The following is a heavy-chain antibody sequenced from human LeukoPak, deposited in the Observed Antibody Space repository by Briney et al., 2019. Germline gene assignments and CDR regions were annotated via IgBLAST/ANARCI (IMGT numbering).Heavy chain of an antibody. J-gene: IGHJ4*02. CDR3: ARHKDMSTTLTPSDY. Sequence: PSETLTLTCTVSGGSISSSNYYWGWIRQPPGKGLEWIGSMYYSGSTYYNPSLKSRVTISVDTSKNQFSLKLSSVTAADTAVYYCARHKDMSTTLTPSDYWGQGSLVTVSS. CDR2: MYYSGST. V-gene: IGHV4-39*01. CDR1: GGSISSSNYY. D-gene: IGHD2/OR15-2a*01.